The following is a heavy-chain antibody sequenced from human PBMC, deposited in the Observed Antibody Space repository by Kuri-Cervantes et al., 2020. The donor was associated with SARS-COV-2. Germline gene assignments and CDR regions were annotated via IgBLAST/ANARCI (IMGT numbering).Heavy chain of an antibody. CDR2: IWYDGSNK. Sequence: GESLKISCAASGFTFSSYDMHWVRQAPGKGLEWVAVIWYDGSNKYYADSVKGRFTISRDNSKNTLYLQMNSLRAEDTAVYYCATERSPYYYDSSGHFDYWGQGTLVTVSS. D-gene: IGHD3-22*01. V-gene: IGHV3-33*01. CDR1: GFTFSSYD. J-gene: IGHJ4*02. CDR3: ATERSPYYYDSSGHFDY.